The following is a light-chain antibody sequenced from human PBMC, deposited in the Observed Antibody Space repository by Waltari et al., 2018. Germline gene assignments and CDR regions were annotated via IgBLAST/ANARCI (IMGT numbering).Light chain of an antibody. V-gene: IGLV2-11*01. Sequence: QSALTQPRSVSGSPGQSVTISCTGTTSDVGGYDYVSWYQHHPGKAPKLMINDVSDRPRGVPDRFFGSKSGTTASLTISGLQAEDEADYYCCSFAGPYTWVFGGGTKLTVL. CDR3: CSFAGPYTWV. CDR1: TSDVGGYDY. J-gene: IGLJ3*02. CDR2: DVS.